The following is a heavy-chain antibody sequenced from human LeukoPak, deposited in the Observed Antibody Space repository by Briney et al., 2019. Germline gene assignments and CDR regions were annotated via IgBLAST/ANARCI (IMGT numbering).Heavy chain of an antibody. D-gene: IGHD1-26*01. J-gene: IGHJ4*02. CDR2: ISYDGSNK. Sequence: GRSLRLSCAASGFTFSSYGMHWVRQAPGKGLEWVAVISYDGSNKYYADSVKGRFTISRDDSKNTLYLQMNSLKTEDTAVYYCTTDIWELPTFDYWGQGTLVTVSS. CDR3: TTDIWELPTFDY. CDR1: GFTFSSYG. V-gene: IGHV3-30*03.